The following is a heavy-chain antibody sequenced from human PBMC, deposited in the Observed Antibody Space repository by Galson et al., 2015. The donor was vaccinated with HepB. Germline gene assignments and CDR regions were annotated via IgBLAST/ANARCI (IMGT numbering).Heavy chain of an antibody. CDR3: AKDIRWDTLVVPVAMYFNH. J-gene: IGHJ4*02. D-gene: IGHD2-2*01. Sequence: SLRLSCAASGFTFSSYAMSWVRQTPGTGLEWVSAIGGHSGKTYYADSVKGRFTISRDNSKNTLYLQMNSLRADDTAVYYCAKDIRWDTLVVPVAMYFNHWGQGTLVTVSS. CDR1: GFTFSSYA. CDR2: IGGHSGKT. V-gene: IGHV3-23*01.